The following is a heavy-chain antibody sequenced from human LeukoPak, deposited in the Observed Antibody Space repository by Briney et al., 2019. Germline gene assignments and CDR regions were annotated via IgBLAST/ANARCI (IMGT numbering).Heavy chain of an antibody. CDR1: GGSISSYY. V-gene: IGHV4-59*01. J-gene: IGHJ3*02. CDR3: ARVDTAMVRSAFDI. CDR2: IYYSGST. Sequence: SETLSLTCTVSGGSISSYYWSWIRQPPGKGLEWIGYIYYSGSTNYNPSLKSRATISVDTSKNQFSLKLSSVTAADTAVYYCARVDTAMVRSAFDIWGQGTMVTVSS. D-gene: IGHD5-18*01.